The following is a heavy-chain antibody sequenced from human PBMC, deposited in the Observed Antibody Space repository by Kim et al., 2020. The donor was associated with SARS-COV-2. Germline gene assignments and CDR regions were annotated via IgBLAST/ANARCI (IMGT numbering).Heavy chain of an antibody. CDR1: GGSISSYY. D-gene: IGHD5-12*01. J-gene: IGHJ4*02. CDR3: VRWLRYLDY. Sequence: SETLSLTCTVSGGSISSYYWSWIRQPPGKGLEWIGYIYYSGSTNYNPSLKSRVTISVDTSKNQFSLKLSSVTAADTAVYYCVRWLRYLDYWGQGTLVTVSS. CDR2: IYYSGST. V-gene: IGHV4-59*01.